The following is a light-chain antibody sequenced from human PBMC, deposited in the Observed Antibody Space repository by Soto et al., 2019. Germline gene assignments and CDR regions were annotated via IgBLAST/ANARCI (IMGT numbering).Light chain of an antibody. V-gene: IGKV1-5*03. J-gene: IGKJ1*01. CDR1: QRINRW. CDR3: QQYKSFFWT. Sequence: DIQMTQSPSTLSASIGDRVTITCRASQRINRWLAWYQQKPGEAPALLIYEASILESGVPSRFSGSGSGTEFTLTISSLQPDGFATYYCQQYKSFFWTFGQGTKVEI. CDR2: EAS.